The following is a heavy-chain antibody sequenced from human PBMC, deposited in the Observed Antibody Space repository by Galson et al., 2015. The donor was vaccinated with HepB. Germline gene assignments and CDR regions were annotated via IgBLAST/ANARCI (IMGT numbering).Heavy chain of an antibody. CDR1: GFTFSSSA. V-gene: IGHV3-30*04. CDR2: TSYDGSKK. CDR3: ATERWQWPPDY. Sequence: SLRLSCAASGFTFSSSAMHWVRQAPGKGLEWVGVTSYDGSKKYYVDSLQGRFTISRDNSKNTLYLQVNNLRAEDTAVYYCATERWQWPPDYWGRGTLVTVSS. J-gene: IGHJ4*02. D-gene: IGHD6-19*01.